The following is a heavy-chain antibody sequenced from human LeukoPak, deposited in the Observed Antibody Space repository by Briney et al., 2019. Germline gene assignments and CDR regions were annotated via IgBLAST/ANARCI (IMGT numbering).Heavy chain of an antibody. CDR3: ARTLRYFDWVLYGWFDP. D-gene: IGHD3-9*01. V-gene: IGHV4-59*12. CDR1: GGSISSYY. Sequence: SETLSLTCTVSGGSISSYYWSWIRQPPGKGLEWIGYIYYSGSTNYNPSLKSRVTMSVDTSKNQFSLKLSSVTAADTAVYYCARTLRYFDWVLYGWFDPWGQGTLVTVSS. J-gene: IGHJ5*02. CDR2: IYYSGST.